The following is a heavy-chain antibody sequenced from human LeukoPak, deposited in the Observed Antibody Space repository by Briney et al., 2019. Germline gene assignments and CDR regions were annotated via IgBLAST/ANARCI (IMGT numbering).Heavy chain of an antibody. CDR2: IYYSAST. Sequence: SETLSLTCTVSGGSISSSSYYWGWIRQPPGKGLEWIGSIYYSASTYYNPSLKSRATISVDTSKNQFSLKLSSVTAADTAVYYCARDGDYYDSSGYYTNWFDPWGQGTLVTVSS. CDR1: GGSISSSSYY. D-gene: IGHD3-22*01. J-gene: IGHJ5*02. V-gene: IGHV4-39*07. CDR3: ARDGDYYDSSGYYTNWFDP.